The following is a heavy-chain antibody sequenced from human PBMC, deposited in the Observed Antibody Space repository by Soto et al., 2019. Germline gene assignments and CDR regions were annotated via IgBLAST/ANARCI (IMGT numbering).Heavy chain of an antibody. CDR2: INPNCGGT. CDR1: GYTFTGYY. V-gene: IGHV1-2*04. J-gene: IGHJ6*02. CDR3: ARDLQVVRHYYYYYGMDV. Sequence: QVQLVQSGAEVKKPGASVKVSCKASGYTFTGYYMHWVRQAPGQGLEWLGWINPNCGGTNYAQKFQGWVTMTRDTSLSTAYMELSRLRSDDTDVYYCARDLQVVRHYYYYYGMDVWGPGTTVTVSS.